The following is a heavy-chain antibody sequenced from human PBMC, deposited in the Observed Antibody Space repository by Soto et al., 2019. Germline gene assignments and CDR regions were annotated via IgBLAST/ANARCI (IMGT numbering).Heavy chain of an antibody. CDR1: GYTFTSYG. Sequence: ASVKVSCKASGYTFTSYGISWVRQAPGQGLEWMGWISAYNGNTNYAQKLQGRVTMTTDTSKSTAYTELRSLRSDDTAVYYCARVVAVVVKDFDYWGQGTLVTVSS. CDR3: ARVVAVVVKDFDY. J-gene: IGHJ4*02. V-gene: IGHV1-18*01. CDR2: ISAYNGNT. D-gene: IGHD3-22*01.